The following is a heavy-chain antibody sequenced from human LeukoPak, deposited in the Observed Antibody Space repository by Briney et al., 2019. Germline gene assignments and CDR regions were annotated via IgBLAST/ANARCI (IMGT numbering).Heavy chain of an antibody. J-gene: IGHJ4*02. CDR2: IYYSGST. D-gene: IGHD6-6*01. V-gene: IGHV4-39*01. CDR1: GGSISTNDYY. Sequence: SETLSLTCSVSGGSISTNDYYWDWIRQPPGMGLEYIGSIYYSGSTYYNPSLKSRVTIPVDTSKNQFSLRLSSVTAADTAVYYCARHRGSSSLFDYWGQGTLVTVSS. CDR3: ARHRGSSSLFDY.